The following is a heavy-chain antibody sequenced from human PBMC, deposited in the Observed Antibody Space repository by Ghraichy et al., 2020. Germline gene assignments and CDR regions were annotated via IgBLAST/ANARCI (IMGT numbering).Heavy chain of an antibody. V-gene: IGHV3-43*01. D-gene: IGHD2-15*01. CDR3: AQERPTLFFDY. CDR2: IDRDGRT. Sequence: GGSLRLSCAASGFTFQEYTIHWIRQAPGKGLEWVSLIDRDGRTFYTDSVKGRFTVSRDNSKNSLYLQMNSLRTEDTAFYYCAQERPTLFFDYWGQGTLVTVSS. J-gene: IGHJ4*02. CDR1: GFTFQEYT.